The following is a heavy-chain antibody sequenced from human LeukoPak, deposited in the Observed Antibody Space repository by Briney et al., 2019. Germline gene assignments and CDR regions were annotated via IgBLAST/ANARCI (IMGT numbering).Heavy chain of an antibody. V-gene: IGHV3-23*01. D-gene: IGHD3-3*01. J-gene: IGHJ4*02. CDR2: ISGSGGST. CDR1: GFTFSSYA. Sequence: GGSLRLSCAASGFTFSSYATSWVRQAPGKGLEWVSAISGSGGSTYYADSVKGRFTISRDNSKNTLYLQMNSLRAEDTAVYYCANDPTYYDFWSASDYWGQGTLVTVSS. CDR3: ANDPTYYDFWSASDY.